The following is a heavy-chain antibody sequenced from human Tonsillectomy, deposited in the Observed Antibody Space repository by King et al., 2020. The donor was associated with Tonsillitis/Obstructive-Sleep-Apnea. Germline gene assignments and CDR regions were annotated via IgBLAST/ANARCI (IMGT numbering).Heavy chain of an antibody. V-gene: IGHV1-69*12. J-gene: IGHJ3*02. D-gene: IGHD6-19*01. Sequence: QVQLVQSGAEVKKPGSSVTVSCKASGGPFRSYAISWVRQAPGQGLEWMGGIIPIFGTANYAQKFQGRVTITADESTSTAYMELSSLRSEDTAVYYCARVAHGAVAVQDAFDIWGQGTMVTVSS. CDR1: GGPFRSYA. CDR3: ARVAHGAVAVQDAFDI. CDR2: IIPIFGTA.